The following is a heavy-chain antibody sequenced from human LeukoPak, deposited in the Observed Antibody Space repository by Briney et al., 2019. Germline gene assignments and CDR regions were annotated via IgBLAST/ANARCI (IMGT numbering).Heavy chain of an antibody. V-gene: IGHV1-2*02. CDR2: INPNTGGT. J-gene: IGHJ1*01. CDR3: ARGLNRITILGVAPEYFQH. Sequence: ASVTVSCKASGYTFSDYYIHWVRQAPGQGLEWMGWINPNTGGTNYAQRFQGRVTMTRDTSISTAYMELSRLRSDDTAVYYCARGLNRITILGVAPEYFQHWGQGTLVPVSS. CDR1: GYTFSDYY. D-gene: IGHD3-3*01.